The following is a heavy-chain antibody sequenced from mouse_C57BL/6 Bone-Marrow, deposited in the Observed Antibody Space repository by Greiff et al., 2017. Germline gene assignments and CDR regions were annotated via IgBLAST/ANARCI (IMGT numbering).Heavy chain of an antibody. D-gene: IGHD1-1*01. V-gene: IGHV6-3*01. CDR3: TGPRYGGFAY. Sequence: DVMLVESGGGLVQPGGSMKLSCVASGFTFSNYWMNWVRQSPEKGLEWVAQIRLKSDNYATHYAESVKGRFTISRDDSKSSVYLQMNNLRAEDTGMYYCTGPRYGGFAYWGQGTLVTVSA. J-gene: IGHJ3*01. CDR1: GFTFSNYW. CDR2: IRLKSDNYAT.